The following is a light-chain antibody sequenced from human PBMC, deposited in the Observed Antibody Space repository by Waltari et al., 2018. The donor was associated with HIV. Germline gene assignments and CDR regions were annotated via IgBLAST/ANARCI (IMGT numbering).Light chain of an antibody. CDR1: SGGFSNYNY. CDR3: CSYGGTWTNVV. V-gene: IGLV2-11*01. Sequence: QSALTQPRSVSGSPGQSVTISCTGTSGGFSNYNYVSWYQQHPGKAPKLIYDVLKRPSGVPDRFSGSTSGNTASLTISGLQADDEADYYCCSYGGTWTNVVFGGGTELTVL. CDR2: DVL. J-gene: IGLJ2*01.